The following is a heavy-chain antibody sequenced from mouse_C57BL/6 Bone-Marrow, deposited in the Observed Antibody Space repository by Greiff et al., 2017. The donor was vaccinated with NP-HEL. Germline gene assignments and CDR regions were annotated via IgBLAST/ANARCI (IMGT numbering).Heavy chain of an antibody. V-gene: IGHV5-16*01. CDR2: INYDGSST. CDR1: GFTFSDYY. CDR3: ARGGFSFAY. Sequence: EVQVVESEGGLVQPGSSMKLSCTASGFTFSDYYMAWVRQVPEKGLEWVANINYDGSSTYYLDSLKSRFIISRDNAKNILYLQMSSLKSEDTATYYCARGGFSFAYWGQGTLVTVSA. J-gene: IGHJ3*01.